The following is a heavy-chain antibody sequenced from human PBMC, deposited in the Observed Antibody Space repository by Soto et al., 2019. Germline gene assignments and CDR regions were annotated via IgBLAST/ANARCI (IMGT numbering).Heavy chain of an antibody. V-gene: IGHV4-31*03. J-gene: IGHJ3*02. CDR1: GGSISSGGYY. Sequence: QVQLQESGPGLVKPSQTLSLTCTVSGGSISSGGYYWSWIRQHPGKGLEWIGYIYYSGSTYYNPSLNSRVTISVDTSKNQFSLKLSSVTAADTAVYYCARLHRGSVGAGAFDIWGQGTMVTVSS. CDR2: IYYSGST. CDR3: ARLHRGSVGAGAFDI. D-gene: IGHD1-26*01.